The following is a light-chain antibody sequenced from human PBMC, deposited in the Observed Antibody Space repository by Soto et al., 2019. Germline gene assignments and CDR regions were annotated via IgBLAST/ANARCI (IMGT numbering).Light chain of an antibody. CDR3: QSYDSSLSHWL. J-gene: IGLJ3*02. Sequence: QSVLTQPPSVSGAPGQRVTISCSGTSSNIGAGYDVHWYQQLPGTAPKLHIYGNSNRLSGVPDRFSGSKSGTSASLAITGLQAEDEADYYCQSYDSSLSHWLFGGGTKLTVL. CDR1: SSNIGAGYD. CDR2: GNS. V-gene: IGLV1-40*01.